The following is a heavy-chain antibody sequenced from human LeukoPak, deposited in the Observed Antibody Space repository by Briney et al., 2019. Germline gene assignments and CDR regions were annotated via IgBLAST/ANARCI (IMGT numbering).Heavy chain of an antibody. D-gene: IGHD5-18*01. J-gene: IGHJ4*02. CDR1: GFAFPGYW. Sequence: GGSLRLSCAASGFAFPGYWMVWVRQAPGKGLEWVASIGKDGSEKAYGDSVKGRFTISRDNARNSLYLQMNSLRAEDTAVYYCARHGEVQLWFGCNFDYWGQGTLVTVSS. V-gene: IGHV3-7*01. CDR2: IGKDGSEK. CDR3: ARHGEVQLWFGCNFDY.